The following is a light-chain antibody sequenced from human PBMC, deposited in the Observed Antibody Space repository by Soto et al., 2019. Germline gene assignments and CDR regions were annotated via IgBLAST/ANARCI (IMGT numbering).Light chain of an antibody. J-gene: IGKJ4*01. CDR2: KAS. CDR1: QSISSW. V-gene: IGKV1-5*03. CDR3: QQYNSYS. Sequence: DIQMTQSPSTLSASVGDRVTITCRASQSISSWLAWYQQKPGKAPKLLIYKASSLESGVPSRFSGSGSGTEFTLTISSLQPDDFATYYCQQYNSYSFGGRTKVEIK.